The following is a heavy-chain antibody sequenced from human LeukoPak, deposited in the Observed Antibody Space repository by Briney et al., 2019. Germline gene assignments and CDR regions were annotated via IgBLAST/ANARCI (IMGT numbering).Heavy chain of an antibody. V-gene: IGHV5-10-1*01. CDR3: ASIGYSYDNYFDY. CDR2: IDPEDSYT. Sequence: GESLKISCEASGYSFADFWISWVRQMPGRGLEWMGRIDPEDSYTNYNPSFEGHVTISADKSINTAYLQLRSLKASDTAMYYCASIGYSYDNYFDYWGQGTLVTVSS. J-gene: IGHJ4*02. D-gene: IGHD5-18*01. CDR1: GYSFADFW.